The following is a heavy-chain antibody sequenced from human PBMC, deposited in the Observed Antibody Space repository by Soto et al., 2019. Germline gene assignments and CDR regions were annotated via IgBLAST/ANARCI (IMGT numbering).Heavy chain of an antibody. CDR2: IYHSGGT. J-gene: IGHJ4*02. CDR3: AGRTVAVYRSAF. Sequence: QVQLQESGPGLVKPSETLSLTCAVSGGSISTSAWWSWVRQSPGKGLEWIGEIYHSGGTNYNPSLKSRVTISVDKSKNQFSLKLSSVTAADTAVYYCAGRTVAVYRSAFWGQGTLVTVSA. D-gene: IGHD6-19*01. V-gene: IGHV4-4*02. CDR1: GGSISTSAW.